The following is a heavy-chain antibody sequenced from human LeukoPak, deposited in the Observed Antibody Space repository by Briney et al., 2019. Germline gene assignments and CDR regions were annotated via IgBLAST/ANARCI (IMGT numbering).Heavy chain of an antibody. D-gene: IGHD3-10*01. CDR1: GFTFSSYA. CDR3: ANLGSSGSYHLLYYFDY. J-gene: IGHJ4*02. CDR2: ISGSGGST. V-gene: IGHV3-23*01. Sequence: GGSLRLSCAASGFTFSSYAMSWVRQAPGKGLEWVSAISGSGGSTYYADSVKGRFTISRDNSKNTLYLQMNSLRAEDTAVYYCANLGSSGSYHLLYYFDYWGQGTLVTVSS.